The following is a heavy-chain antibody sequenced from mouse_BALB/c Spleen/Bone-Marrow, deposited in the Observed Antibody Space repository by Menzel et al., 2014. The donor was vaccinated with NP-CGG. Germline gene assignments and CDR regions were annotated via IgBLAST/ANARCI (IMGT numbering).Heavy chain of an antibody. CDR3: ARWYRDPHFAMDY. J-gene: IGHJ4*01. CDR1: GYAFXGYW. D-gene: IGHD2-14*01. V-gene: IGHV1-80*01. Sequence: QVQLQQSGAELVRPGSSVKISCKASGYAFXGYWMNWVKQRPGQGLEWIGQIYPGDGDTNYNGNFKDKATLTVGRSSSTAFMQLSSLTSEDSAVYFCARWYRDPHFAMDYWGPGTSVTVSS. CDR2: IYPGDGDT.